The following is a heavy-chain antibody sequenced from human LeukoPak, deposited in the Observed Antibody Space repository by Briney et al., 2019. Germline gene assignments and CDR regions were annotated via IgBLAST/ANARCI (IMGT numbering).Heavy chain of an antibody. CDR1: GGSISSYY. CDR3: ARDMNTGLDPSGPFDY. V-gene: IGHV4-4*07. D-gene: IGHD2-15*01. J-gene: IGHJ4*02. CDR2: VFTSGST. Sequence: SETLSLTCTVSGGSISSYYWSWIRQPAGKGLEWIGRVFTSGSTSYNPSLKSRVTMSVDTSKNQFSLKLSSVTAADTAVYYCARDMNTGLDPSGPFDYWGQGTLVTVSS.